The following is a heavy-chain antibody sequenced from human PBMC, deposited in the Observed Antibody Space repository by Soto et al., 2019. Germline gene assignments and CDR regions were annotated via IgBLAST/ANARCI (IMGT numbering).Heavy chain of an antibody. CDR2: IYYSGST. J-gene: IGHJ6*02. CDR1: GGSISSGGYY. V-gene: IGHV4-31*03. CDR3: ARVPRPHIRTWGPAAIRDYYYYYGMDV. Sequence: KPSETLSLTCTVSGGSISSGGYYWSWIRQHPGKGLEWIGYIYYSGSTYYNPSLKSRVTISVDTSKNQFSLKLSSVTAADTAVYYCARVPRPHIRTWGPAAIRDYYYYYGMDVWGQGTTVTVSS. D-gene: IGHD2-2*02.